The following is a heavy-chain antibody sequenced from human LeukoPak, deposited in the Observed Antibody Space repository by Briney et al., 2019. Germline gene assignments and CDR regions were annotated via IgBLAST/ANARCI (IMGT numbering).Heavy chain of an antibody. Sequence: GGSLRLSCAASGFTFSSYSMNWVRQAPGKGLEWVSSISSSSSYIYYADSVKGRFTISRDNAKNSLYLQMNSLRAEGTAVYYCARDRGGFGWLLNTYYYYYGMDVWGKGTTVTVSS. J-gene: IGHJ6*04. CDR1: GFTFSSYS. D-gene: IGHD3-9*01. CDR2: ISSSSSYI. V-gene: IGHV3-21*01. CDR3: ARDRGGFGWLLNTYYYYYGMDV.